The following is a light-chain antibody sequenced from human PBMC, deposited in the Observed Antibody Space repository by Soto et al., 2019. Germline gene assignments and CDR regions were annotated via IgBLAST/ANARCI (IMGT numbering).Light chain of an antibody. V-gene: IGLV2-14*01. CDR2: EVS. J-gene: IGLJ3*02. Sequence: QSALTQPASVSGSPGQSITISCTGTSSDVGGYNYVSWYQQHPGKAPKLMIYEVSNRPSGVSNRFFGSKSGNTASLTISGLQTEDEADYYCSSFTSINTWVFGGGTQVTVL. CDR3: SSFTSINTWV. CDR1: SSDVGGYNY.